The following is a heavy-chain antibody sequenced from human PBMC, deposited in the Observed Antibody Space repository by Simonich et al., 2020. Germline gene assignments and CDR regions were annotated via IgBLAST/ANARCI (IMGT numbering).Heavy chain of an antibody. D-gene: IGHD6-13*01. CDR2: ISSSSSYI. CDR1: GFTFSSYS. CDR3: ARDSSSWYYFDY. Sequence: EVQLVESGGGLVKPGGSLRLSCAASGFTFSSYSMNWVRQAPGKGLEWCSSISSSSSYINYADSVKGRFTISRDNAKNSLYLQMNSLRAEDTAVYYCARDSSSWYYFDYWGQGTLVTVSS. V-gene: IGHV3-21*01. J-gene: IGHJ4*02.